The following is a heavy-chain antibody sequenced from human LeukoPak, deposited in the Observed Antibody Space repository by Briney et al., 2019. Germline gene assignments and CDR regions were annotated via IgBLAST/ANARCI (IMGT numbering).Heavy chain of an antibody. CDR3: ARDSGGYQY. Sequence: SETLSLTCTVSSASISSGDYYWSRIRQYPGKGLEWIGYIYYTGNTYYNPSLKSRVTITVDTTRNQFSLKLSSVTAADTAVYYCARDSGGYQYWGQGTLVTVSS. V-gene: IGHV4-31*03. CDR1: SASISSGDYY. D-gene: IGHD3-22*01. CDR2: IYYTGNT. J-gene: IGHJ4*02.